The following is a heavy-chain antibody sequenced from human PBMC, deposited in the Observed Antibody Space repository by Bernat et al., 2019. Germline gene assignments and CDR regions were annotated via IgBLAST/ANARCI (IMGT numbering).Heavy chain of an antibody. CDR1: GGTFSSYT. D-gene: IGHD4-23*01. CDR3: ARVAHGGNDVY. Sequence: QVQLVQSGAEVKKPGSSVKVSCKASGGTFSSYTISWVRQAPGQGLEWMGRIIPNLGIANYAQKFQGRVTITADKSTSTAYMELSSLRAEDTAVYYCARVAHGGNDVYWGQGTLVTVSS. CDR2: IIPNLGIA. V-gene: IGHV1-69*02. J-gene: IGHJ4*02.